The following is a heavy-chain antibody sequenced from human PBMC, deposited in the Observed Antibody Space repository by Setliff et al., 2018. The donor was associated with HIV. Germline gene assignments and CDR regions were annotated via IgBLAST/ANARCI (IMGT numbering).Heavy chain of an antibody. D-gene: IGHD1-26*01. CDR1: GYSFSSNW. CDR2: IYPGDSDT. CDR3: ARVMVGAYDAFDL. J-gene: IGHJ3*01. V-gene: IGHV5-51*01. Sequence: GESLKISCQGSGYSFSSNWIAWVRQMPGEGLEWMGIIYPGDSDTRYSPSLQGQVSISVDMSLNTSYLQWRSLKASDTAMYYCARVMVGAYDAFDLWGQGTMVTVSS.